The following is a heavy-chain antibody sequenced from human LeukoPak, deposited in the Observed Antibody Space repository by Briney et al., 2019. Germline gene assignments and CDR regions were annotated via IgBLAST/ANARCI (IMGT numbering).Heavy chain of an antibody. CDR3: ATDAGWFYFDY. V-gene: IGHV3-30*02. D-gene: IGHD6-19*01. CDR2: IRNYGNDK. Sequence: GGSLRLSSAASGFTFSNYGIHWVRQAPGKGLEWVAFIRNYGNDKYYADSVRGRFTISRDSSASTLYLQMNSLRVEDTAVYYCATDAGWFYFDYWGQGTLVTVSS. J-gene: IGHJ4*02. CDR1: GFTFSNYG.